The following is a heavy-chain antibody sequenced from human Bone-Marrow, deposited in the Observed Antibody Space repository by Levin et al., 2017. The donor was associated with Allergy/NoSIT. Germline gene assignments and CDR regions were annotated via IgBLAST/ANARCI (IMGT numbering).Heavy chain of an antibody. CDR3: ARGPNGGPLDS. J-gene: IGHJ4*02. Sequence: PSETLSLTCTVSGGSVSRTTYYWGWVRQAPGKGLDWIGNIYYSGVTHYNPSLKTRVTISTDTSKNQFSLKLTSVTAADTAVYYCARGPNGGPLDSWGQGTLVTVSS. D-gene: IGHD2-8*01. V-gene: IGHV4-39*07. CDR1: GGSVSRTTYY. CDR2: IYYSGVT.